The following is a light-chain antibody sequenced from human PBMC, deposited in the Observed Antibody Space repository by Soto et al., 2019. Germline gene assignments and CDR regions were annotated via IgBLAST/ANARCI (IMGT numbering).Light chain of an antibody. V-gene: IGLV2-14*01. CDR3: SSYTSSSSYV. Sequence: QSELTQTASLSGSAGQSITISCTGTRSDVGGYNYVSWYQQHPGKAPKLMIYDVSNRPSGVSNRFSGSKSGNTASLTISGLQAEDEADYYCSSYTSSSSYVFGTGTKVTVL. J-gene: IGLJ1*01. CDR1: RSDVGGYNY. CDR2: DVS.